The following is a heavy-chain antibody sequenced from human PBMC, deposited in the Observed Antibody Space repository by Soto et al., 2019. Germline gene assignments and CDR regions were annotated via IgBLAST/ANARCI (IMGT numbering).Heavy chain of an antibody. CDR2: ISAYNGNT. CDR3: ARDGSLSIMITLGGVTRAFDI. V-gene: IGHV1-18*01. CDR1: GYTFTSYG. D-gene: IGHD3-16*01. J-gene: IGHJ3*02. Sequence: ASVKVSCKASGYTFTSYGISWVRQAPGQGPEWMGWISAYNGNTNYAQKLQGRVTMTTDTSTSTAYMELRSLRSDDTAVYYCARDGSLSIMITLGGVTRAFDIWGQGTMVTVSS.